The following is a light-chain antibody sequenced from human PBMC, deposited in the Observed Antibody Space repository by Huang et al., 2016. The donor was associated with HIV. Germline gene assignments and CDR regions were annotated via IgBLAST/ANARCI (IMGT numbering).Light chain of an antibody. J-gene: IGKJ4*01. V-gene: IGKV6D-21*02. CDR3: HQTSSFPLT. Sequence: EIVLTQSPDFQSVTPNEKVTITCRASQSIGRSLHGYQQKAGQSPKVLIKYASQSISGVPSRFTGSGSGTDFTLTINGLEAEDAAVYYCHQTSSFPLTFGGGTKVEIK. CDR1: QSIGRS. CDR2: YAS.